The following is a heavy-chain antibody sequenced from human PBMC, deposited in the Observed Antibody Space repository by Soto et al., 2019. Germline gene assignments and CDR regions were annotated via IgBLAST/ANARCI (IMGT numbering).Heavy chain of an antibody. CDR1: GFTFSSYG. Sequence: QVQLVESGGGVVQPGRSLRLSCAASGFTFSSYGIHWVRQAPGKGLDWVALISYDGINKYYADSVKSRFTISRDNSKNTLYLQMNSLRAEDTAVYYCAKSVYNWNDGFFDYWGQGTLVTVSS. D-gene: IGHD1-1*01. CDR3: AKSVYNWNDGFFDY. CDR2: ISYDGINK. J-gene: IGHJ4*02. V-gene: IGHV3-30*18.